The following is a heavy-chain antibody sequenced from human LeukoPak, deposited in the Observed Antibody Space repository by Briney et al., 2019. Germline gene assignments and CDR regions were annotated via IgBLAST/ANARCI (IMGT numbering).Heavy chain of an antibody. V-gene: IGHV3-74*01. CDR2: INTDGSTT. CDR3: ARGNGGHIGY. CDR1: GFTFSSYW. D-gene: IGHD4-23*01. J-gene: IGHJ4*02. Sequence: PGGSLRLSCAASGFTFSSYWMHWVRQAPGKGLVWVSRINTDGSTTTYADSVKGRFTISRDNAKNTLYLQMNSLRAEDTAVYYCARGNGGHIGYWGQGTLVTVSS.